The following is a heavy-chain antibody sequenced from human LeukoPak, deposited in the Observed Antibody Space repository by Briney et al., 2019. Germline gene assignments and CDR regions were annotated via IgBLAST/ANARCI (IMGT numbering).Heavy chain of an antibody. D-gene: IGHD3-16*02. CDR2: IYYSGST. CDR3: ARRPYDYVWGSYRSYYFDY. J-gene: IGHJ4*02. Sequence: SETLSLTCTVSGGSISSSRYYWGWIRQPPGKGLEWIGSIYYSGSTYYNPSLKSRVTISVDTSKNQFSLKLSSVTAADTAVYYCARRPYDYVWGSYRSYYFDYWGQGTLVTVSS. V-gene: IGHV4-39*01. CDR1: GGSISSSRYY.